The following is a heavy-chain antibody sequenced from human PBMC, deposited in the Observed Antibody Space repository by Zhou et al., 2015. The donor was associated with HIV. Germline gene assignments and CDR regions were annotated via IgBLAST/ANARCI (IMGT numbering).Heavy chain of an antibody. CDR1: GYTFTSYA. CDR2: INAGNGNT. V-gene: IGHV1-3*05. CDR3: ARGGDIVVVVAATNYYYGMDV. D-gene: IGHD2-15*01. Sequence: QVQLVQSGAEEKKPGASVKVSCKASGYTFTSYAMHWVRQAPGQRLEWMGWINAGNGNTKYSQKFQGRVTITRDTSASTAYMELSSLRSEDTAVYYCARGGDIVVVVAATNYYYGMDVWGQGP. J-gene: IGHJ6*02.